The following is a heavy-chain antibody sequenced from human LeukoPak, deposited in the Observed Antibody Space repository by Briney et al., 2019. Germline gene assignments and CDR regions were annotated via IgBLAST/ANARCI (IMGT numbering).Heavy chain of an antibody. CDR1: GFTVGNNY. CDR2: IYSGGST. D-gene: IGHD2/OR15-2a*01. V-gene: IGHV3-53*01. CDR3: ATNMGF. J-gene: IGHJ4*02. Sequence: GGSLRLSCAASGFTVGNNYMKWIRQAPGKGLEWVSLIYSGGSTYYADSVKGRFTISRDSSKNTLYLQMNSLRVEDTAVYYCATNMGFWGQGTLVTVSS.